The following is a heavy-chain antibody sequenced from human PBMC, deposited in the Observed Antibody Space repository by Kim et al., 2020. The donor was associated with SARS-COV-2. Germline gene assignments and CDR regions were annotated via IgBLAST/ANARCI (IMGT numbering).Heavy chain of an antibody. CDR2: ISTYNDNT. D-gene: IGHD1-26*01. CDR3: AREEVGGTGGDY. Sequence: ASVKVSCKSSGYTFPNYGISWVRQAPGQGLEWMGWISTYNDNTNYAQKFQGRVTMATDTSTSTAYMELRSLRSDDTAVYYCAREEVGGTGGDYWGQGTLVTVSS. V-gene: IGHV1-18*01. J-gene: IGHJ4*02. CDR1: GYTFPNYG.